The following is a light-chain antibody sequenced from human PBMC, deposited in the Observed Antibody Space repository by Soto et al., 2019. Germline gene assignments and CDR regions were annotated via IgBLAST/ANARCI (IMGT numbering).Light chain of an antibody. CDR2: DAS. CDR1: QSVSSY. J-gene: IGKJ1*01. V-gene: IGKV3-11*01. Sequence: EIVLTQSPATLSCSPGERSTLSFSASQSVSSYLAWYQQKPGQAPRLLIYDASNRATGIPARFSGGGSGTDFTLTITSLQSEDFAVYYCQHYNNWPPWTFGQGTKVDIK. CDR3: QHYNNWPPWT.